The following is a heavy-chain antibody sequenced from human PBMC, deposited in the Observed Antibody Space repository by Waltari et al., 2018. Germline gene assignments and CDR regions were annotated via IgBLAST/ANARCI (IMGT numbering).Heavy chain of an antibody. V-gene: IGHV3-23*04. CDR3: AKVPGKLRFLELGY. D-gene: IGHD3-3*01. CDR2: ISGGGGGT. J-gene: IGHJ4*02. CDR1: GFTFSSNA. Sequence: EVQLVESGGGLVQPGGSLRLSCAASGFTFSSNAMRWVRQAPGKGLEWFPAISGGGGGTYSADSLKGRFTISRDNSKNTLYLQMNSLRAEDTAVYYCAKVPGKLRFLELGYWGQGTLVTVSS.